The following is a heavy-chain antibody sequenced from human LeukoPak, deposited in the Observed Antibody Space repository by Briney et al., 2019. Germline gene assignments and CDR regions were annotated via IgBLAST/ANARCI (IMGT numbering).Heavy chain of an antibody. J-gene: IGHJ6*03. CDR2: ISYDGSNK. CDR1: GFTFSSYA. CDR3: ARGPKSYYYYYMDV. V-gene: IGHV3-30*04. Sequence: GGSLRLSCAASGFTFSSYAMHWVRQAPGKGLEWVAVISYDGSNKYYADSVKGRFTISRDNSKNTLYLQMNSLRAEDTAVYYCARGPKSYYYYYMDVWGKGTTVTVSS.